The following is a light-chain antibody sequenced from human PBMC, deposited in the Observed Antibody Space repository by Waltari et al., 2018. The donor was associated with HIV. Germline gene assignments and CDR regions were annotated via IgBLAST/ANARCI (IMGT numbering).Light chain of an antibody. V-gene: IGKV2D-29*01. CDR3: MQGMKLPLT. J-gene: IGKJ5*01. CDR1: EILLHSDGKTY. Sequence: IVMTQTPLSLSVTPGQPASISCKSSEILLHSDGKTYLFWYLQKAGQPPQLLIFEVSTRFSGVPDRFSGSGSGTDFTLRISRVEAGDVGIYYCMQGMKLPLTFGQGTRLDIK. CDR2: EVS.